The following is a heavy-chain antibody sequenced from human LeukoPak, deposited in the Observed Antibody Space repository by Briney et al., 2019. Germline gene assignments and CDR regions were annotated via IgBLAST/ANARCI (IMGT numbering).Heavy chain of an antibody. J-gene: IGHJ3*02. V-gene: IGHV4-59*01. CDR2: MYSGGTT. CDR1: DGSINGYY. CDR3: ARGGHPSFPDGWNPGAFDI. D-gene: IGHD1-1*01. Sequence: SGTLSLTCTVSDGSINGYYWSWIRQPPGKGLDWIGYMYSGGTTNYSPSLKSRVTISEDTSKNQFSLKLTSVTAEDTAVYYCARGGHPSFPDGWNPGAFDIWGQGTMVTVSS.